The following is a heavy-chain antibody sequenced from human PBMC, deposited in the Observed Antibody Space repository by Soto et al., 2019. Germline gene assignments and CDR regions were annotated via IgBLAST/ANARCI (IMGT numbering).Heavy chain of an antibody. J-gene: IGHJ4*02. Sequence: VGSLRLSCAASGGTCSSYGRHWVRKAPGKGLEWVAVISYDGSNQYYADSVKGRFTISRDNSKNTLYLQMSSLRAEDTAVYYCAKGLVWGSYRYSDFDYWGQGTLVTVSS. D-gene: IGHD3-16*02. CDR3: AKGLVWGSYRYSDFDY. CDR2: ISYDGSNQ. V-gene: IGHV3-30*18. CDR1: GGTCSSYG.